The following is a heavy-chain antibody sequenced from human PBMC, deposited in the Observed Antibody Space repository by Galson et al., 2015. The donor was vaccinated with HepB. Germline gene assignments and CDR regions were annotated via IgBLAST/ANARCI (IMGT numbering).Heavy chain of an antibody. CDR1: GFTFDDYG. Sequence: SLRLSCAASGFTFDDYGMRWVRQAPGKGLEWVSGINWNGGSTGYADSVKGRFTISRDNAKNSLYLQLNSLRAEDTALYYCARVLRVYDILTGYWDLVYYGMDVWGQGTTVTVSS. D-gene: IGHD3-9*01. J-gene: IGHJ6*02. CDR2: INWNGGST. V-gene: IGHV3-20*04. CDR3: ARVLRVYDILTGYWDLVYYGMDV.